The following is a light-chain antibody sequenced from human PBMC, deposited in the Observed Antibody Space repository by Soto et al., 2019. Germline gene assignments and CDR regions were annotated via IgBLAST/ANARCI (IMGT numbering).Light chain of an antibody. J-gene: IGLJ2*01. CDR3: GTWDSSLSVVV. CDR1: TSNIGSNY. Sequence: QSVLTQPPSVSAAPGQKVTISCSGSTSNIGSNYVSWYQHLPGTAPKLLVYDNSNRPSGIPDRFSGSRSGTSATLGITGLQTGDEADYYCGTWDSSLSVVVFGGGTKLTV. V-gene: IGLV1-51*01. CDR2: DNS.